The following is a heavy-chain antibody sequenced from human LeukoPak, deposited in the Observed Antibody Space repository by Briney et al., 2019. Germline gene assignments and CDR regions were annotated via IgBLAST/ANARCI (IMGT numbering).Heavy chain of an antibody. J-gene: IGHJ4*02. Sequence: SETLSLTCAVYGGSFSGYYWSWIRQPPGKGLEWIGEINHSGSTNYNPSLKSRVTISVDTSKNQFSLKLSSVTAADTAVYYCARQGASDYWGQGTLVTVSS. D-gene: IGHD3-16*01. CDR2: INHSGST. CDR3: ARQGASDY. CDR1: GGSFSGYY. V-gene: IGHV4-34*01.